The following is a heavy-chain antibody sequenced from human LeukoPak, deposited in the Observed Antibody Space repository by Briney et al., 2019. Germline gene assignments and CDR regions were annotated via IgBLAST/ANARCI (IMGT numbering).Heavy chain of an antibody. V-gene: IGHV1-3*01. J-gene: IGHJ6*02. CDR1: GYTFTSYA. CDR3: ARAGAAATHGYYYYGMDV. D-gene: IGHD6-13*01. Sequence: GASVKVSCKASGYTFTSYAMHWVRQAPGQRLEWMGWINAGNGNTKYSQKFQGRVTITRDTSASTAYMEPSSLRSEDTAVYYCARAGAAATHGYYYYGMDVWGQGTTVTVSS. CDR2: INAGNGNT.